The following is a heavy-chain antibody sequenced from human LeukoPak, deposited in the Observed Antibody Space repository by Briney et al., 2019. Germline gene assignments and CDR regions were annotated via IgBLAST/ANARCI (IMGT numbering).Heavy chain of an antibody. Sequence: QSGGSLRLSCAASGFTFSSYAMHWVRQAPGKGLEWVAVISYDGSNKYYADSVKGRFTISRDNSKNTLYLQMNGLRAEDTAVYYCARDQQVVVVAATLYYYYYGMDVWGQGTTVTVSS. D-gene: IGHD2-15*01. CDR3: ARDQQVVVVAATLYYYYYGMDV. J-gene: IGHJ6*02. CDR2: ISYDGSNK. V-gene: IGHV3-30*04. CDR1: GFTFSSYA.